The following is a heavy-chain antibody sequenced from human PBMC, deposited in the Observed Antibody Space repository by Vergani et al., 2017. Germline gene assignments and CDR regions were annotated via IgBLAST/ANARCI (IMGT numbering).Heavy chain of an antibody. CDR3: AKSKEEYDDSSGVFDI. Sequence: QVQLVQSGAEVKKPGASVKVSCKASGYTFTSYGISWVRQAPGQGIEWMGWISAYNGKTNYAQQLQGRVTMTTDTSTSTAYMDLRSLRSDDTAVYYCAKSKEEYDDSSGVFDIWGQGTMVTVSS. CDR1: GYTFTSYG. CDR2: ISAYNGKT. D-gene: IGHD3-22*01. V-gene: IGHV1-18*01. J-gene: IGHJ3*02.